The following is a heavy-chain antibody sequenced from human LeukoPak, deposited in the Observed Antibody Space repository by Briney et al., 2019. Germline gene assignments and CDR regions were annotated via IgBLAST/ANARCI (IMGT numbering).Heavy chain of an antibody. CDR1: GFSFSSFT. V-gene: IGHV3-21*01. D-gene: IGHD3-22*01. CDR2: IISSSSYI. J-gene: IGHJ4*02. CDR3: ARDRILNYYDSSGYYYEGVDY. Sequence: GGSLRLSCAASGFSFSSFTMNWVRQAPGKGLEWVSSIISSSSYIYYAESVKGRFTISRDNAKNSLYLQMNSLRAEDTAVYFCARDRILNYYDSSGYYYEGVDYWGQGTLVTVSS.